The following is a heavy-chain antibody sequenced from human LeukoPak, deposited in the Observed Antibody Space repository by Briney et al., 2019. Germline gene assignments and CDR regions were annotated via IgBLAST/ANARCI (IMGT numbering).Heavy chain of an antibody. J-gene: IGHJ4*02. CDR1: GYTFTSNY. CDR3: ARDRLHAAHFDY. Sequence: ASVKVSCKASGYTFTSNYIHWVRQAPGQGLEWMGMIYPRDGSTSYAQKFQGRVTVTRDTSTSTVHMELSGLRSADTAVYYCARDRLHAAHFDYWGQGTLVTVSS. V-gene: IGHV1-46*01. CDR2: IYPRDGST. D-gene: IGHD2-15*01.